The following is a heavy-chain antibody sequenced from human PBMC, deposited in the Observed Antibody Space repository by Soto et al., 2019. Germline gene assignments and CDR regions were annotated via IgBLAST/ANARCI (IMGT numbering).Heavy chain of an antibody. D-gene: IGHD6-13*01. CDR3: ASQTVYSSCWNHLDD. CDR1: GYSFTSYG. Sequence: GESLKISCHGSGYSFTSYGICRVREMPGKGLEWMGIIYPGDSDTRYSPSFQGQLTISADKSISTAYLQWSSLKASDTAMYYCASQTVYSSCWNHLDDWGQGTMGTVSS. CDR2: IYPGDSDT. J-gene: IGHJ4*02. V-gene: IGHV5-51*01.